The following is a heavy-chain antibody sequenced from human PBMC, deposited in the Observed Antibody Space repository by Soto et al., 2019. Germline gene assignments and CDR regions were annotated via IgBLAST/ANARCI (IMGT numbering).Heavy chain of an antibody. V-gene: IGHV1-69*12. J-gene: IGHJ6*02. Sequence: QVQLVQSGAEVKKPGSSVKVSCKASGGTFSSYAISWVRQAPGQGLEWMGGIIPIFGTANYAQKFQGRVTITADESTSTAYMELSSLRSEDTAVYYCAGEEECISTSCYSDYYYGMDVWGQGTTVTVSS. D-gene: IGHD2-2*01. CDR1: GGTFSSYA. CDR2: IIPIFGTA. CDR3: AGEEECISTSCYSDYYYGMDV.